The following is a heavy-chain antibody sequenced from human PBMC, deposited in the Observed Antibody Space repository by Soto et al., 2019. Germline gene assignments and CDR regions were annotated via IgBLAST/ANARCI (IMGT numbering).Heavy chain of an antibody. D-gene: IGHD6-6*01. CDR2: IIPIFGTA. V-gene: IGHV1-69*01. Sequence: QVQLVQSGAEVKKPGSSVKVSCKASGGTFSSYAISWVRQAPGQGLEWMGGIIPIFGTANYAQKFQGRVTITADESTSTAYMELRSLRSEDTAVYYCARDDPYSSSSLGAGMDVWGQGTTVTVSS. CDR1: GGTFSSYA. J-gene: IGHJ6*02. CDR3: ARDDPYSSSSLGAGMDV.